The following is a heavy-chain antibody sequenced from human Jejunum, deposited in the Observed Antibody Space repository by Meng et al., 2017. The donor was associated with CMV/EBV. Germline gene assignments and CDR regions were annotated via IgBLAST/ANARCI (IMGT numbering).Heavy chain of an antibody. CDR2: IYHSGRN. V-gene: IGHV4-4*02. D-gene: IGHD4-17*01. CDR1: GGSIRNDQW. Sequence: QGQLGEGGPGLLKPSATRSLTCDGSGGSIRNDQWWSWVRQAPGKGLEWIGEIYHSGRNNYNPSVKSRVSMSVDKSQNPFSLRLSSVTAADTAVYYCTTLYGDSISWGQGTLVTVSS. J-gene: IGHJ4*02. CDR3: TTLYGDSIS.